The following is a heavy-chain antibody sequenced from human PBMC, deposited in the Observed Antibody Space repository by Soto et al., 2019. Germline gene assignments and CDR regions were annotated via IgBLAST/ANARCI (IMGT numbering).Heavy chain of an antibody. CDR1: GYSFTRDY. J-gene: IGHJ4*02. Sequence: ASVKVSCKASGYSFTRDYMHWVRQAPGQGLEWMGIINPDGGSTSYAQKFQGRLTMTRDTSTSTVYMELSSLRSEDTAVDYCARDTRVGELLYRHFDYWGQGSLVTVSS. CDR3: ARDTRVGELLYRHFDY. CDR2: INPDGGST. V-gene: IGHV1-46*01. D-gene: IGHD3-10*01.